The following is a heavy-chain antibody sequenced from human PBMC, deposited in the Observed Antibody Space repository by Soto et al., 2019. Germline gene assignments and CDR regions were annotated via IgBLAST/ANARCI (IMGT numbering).Heavy chain of an antibody. Sequence: EVQLVESGGGLVQPGGSLRLSCAASGFTFSSYWMHWVRQAPGKGLAWVSRINSDGTTSSYADSVQGRFTVSRDNTKNTLYLQMNSLRAEDTAVYYCARDGGRSGYENYWGQGTLVTVPS. D-gene: IGHD5-12*01. J-gene: IGHJ4*02. CDR3: ARDGGRSGYENY. CDR2: INSDGTTS. V-gene: IGHV3-74*01. CDR1: GFTFSSYW.